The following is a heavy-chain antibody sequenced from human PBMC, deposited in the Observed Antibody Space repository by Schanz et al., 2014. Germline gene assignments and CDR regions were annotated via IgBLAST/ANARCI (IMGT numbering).Heavy chain of an antibody. J-gene: IGHJ4*02. V-gene: IGHV3-74*01. CDR1: GFTFSSHW. D-gene: IGHD1-1*01. CDR2: INSVGSNT. Sequence: EVQLVESGGGLIQPGGSLRLSCAASGFTFSSHWMHWVRQDPGKGLVWVARINSVGSNTDYADSVTGRFTISRDNAKNALYLQMNSVRAEDAALYDCARDRRNADIDEWGQGTPVTVSS. CDR3: ARDRRNADIDE.